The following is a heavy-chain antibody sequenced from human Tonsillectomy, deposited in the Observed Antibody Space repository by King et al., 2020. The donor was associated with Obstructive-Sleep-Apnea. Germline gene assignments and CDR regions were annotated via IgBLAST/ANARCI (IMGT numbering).Heavy chain of an antibody. CDR2: IYYIGST. J-gene: IGHJ5*02. Sequence: VQLQESGPGLVKPSQTLSLTCTVSGGSISSGGYYWSWIRQHPGKGLEWIGDIYYIGSTYYNPSLKSRVTISLETSKNQFSLKLSSVTAADTAVYYCARERYSSGWKYNWFDPWGQGTLVTVSS. V-gene: IGHV4-31*03. CDR3: ARERYSSGWKYNWFDP. D-gene: IGHD6-19*01. CDR1: GGSISSGGYY.